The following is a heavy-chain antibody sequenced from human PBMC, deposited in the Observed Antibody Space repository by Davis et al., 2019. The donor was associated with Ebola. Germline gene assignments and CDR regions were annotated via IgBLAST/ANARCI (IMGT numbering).Heavy chain of an antibody. CDR1: GYSFTIYW. Sequence: GSSLKISCTGSGYSFTIYWIGWVRQIPGKGLEWMGRGYPGDSYANYSPSFQGHVTISTDKSINTSFLQWRRLKASDTAVYYCARLRGFERIGDLYWSDPWGQGTLVTVSS. V-gene: IGHV5-10-1*01. D-gene: IGHD3-10*01. CDR2: GYPGDSYA. J-gene: IGHJ5*02. CDR3: ARLRGFERIGDLYWSDP.